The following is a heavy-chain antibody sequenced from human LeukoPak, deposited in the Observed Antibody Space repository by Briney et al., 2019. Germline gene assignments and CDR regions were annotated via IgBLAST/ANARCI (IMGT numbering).Heavy chain of an antibody. CDR3: ARGRFGEWDNWFDP. CDR1: GYTFTGYY. D-gene: IGHD3-10*01. Sequence: GASVKVSCKASGYTFTGYYIHWVRQAPGQGLEWMAWINPNSGATNYAQKFQGRVTMTRDTSISTAYMELSRLTSDDTAVYFCARGRFGEWDNWFDPWGQGTLATVSS. CDR2: INPNSGAT. J-gene: IGHJ5*02. V-gene: IGHV1-2*02.